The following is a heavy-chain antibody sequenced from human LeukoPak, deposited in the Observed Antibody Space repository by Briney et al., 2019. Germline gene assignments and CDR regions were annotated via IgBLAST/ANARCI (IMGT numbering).Heavy chain of an antibody. V-gene: IGHV4-34*01. Sequence: PSETLSLTCAVYGGSFSGYYWSWIRQPPGKGLEWIGEINHGGSTNYNPSLKSRVTISVDTSKNQFSLKLSSVTAADTAVYYCARGPYYYDSSGYPPYNWFDPWGQGTLVTVSS. CDR2: INHGGST. CDR1: GGSFSGYY. CDR3: ARGPYYYDSSGYPPYNWFDP. D-gene: IGHD3-22*01. J-gene: IGHJ5*02.